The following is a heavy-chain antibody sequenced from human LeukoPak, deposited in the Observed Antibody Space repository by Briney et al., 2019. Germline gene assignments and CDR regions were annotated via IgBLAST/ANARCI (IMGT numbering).Heavy chain of an antibody. CDR2: ISWNSGSI. CDR3: AKEHCSGYYCYWFDP. D-gene: IGHD3-22*01. Sequence: PGGSLRLSCAASGFTFDDYAMHWVRQAPGKGLEWVSGISWNSGSIGYADSVKGRFTISRDNAKNSLYLQMNSLRAEDTALYYCAKEHCSGYYCYWFDPWGQGTLVTVSS. V-gene: IGHV3-9*01. J-gene: IGHJ5*02. CDR1: GFTFDDYA.